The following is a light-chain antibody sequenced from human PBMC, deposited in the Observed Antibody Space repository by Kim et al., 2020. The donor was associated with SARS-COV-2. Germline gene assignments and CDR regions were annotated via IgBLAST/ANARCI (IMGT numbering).Light chain of an antibody. CDR2: DGS. V-gene: IGKV3-11*01. CDR1: QSVSSY. CDR3: QQGGKGPYS. J-gene: IGKJ2*03. Sequence: CLCPGESATLSCRASQSVSSYLAWYQQRPGQAPRVLIYDGSSRSPGIPARVSGSGSGTDLTLTISSVEPEDSAVYYCQQGGKGPYSFDQGTKLEI.